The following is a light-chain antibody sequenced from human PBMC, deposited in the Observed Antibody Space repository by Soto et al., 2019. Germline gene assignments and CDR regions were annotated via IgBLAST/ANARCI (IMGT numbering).Light chain of an antibody. CDR1: QSISSW. CDR2: KAA. CDR3: QQYNSYWT. Sequence: DIQMTQSPSPLSASVGDRVTITCRASQSISSWLAWYQRKPGKAPKLLIYKAASLESGVPSRFSGSGSGTEFTLTISSLQADDFATYYCQQYNSYWTFGQGTKVEIK. J-gene: IGKJ1*01. V-gene: IGKV1-5*03.